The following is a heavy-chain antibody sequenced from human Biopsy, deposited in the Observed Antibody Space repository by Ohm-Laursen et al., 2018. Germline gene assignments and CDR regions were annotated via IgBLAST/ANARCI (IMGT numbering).Heavy chain of an antibody. Sequence: SVKVSCKASGYTFTGYHVHWVRQAPGQGLEWMGWINAKTGDTNYAQKFQGRVTMTRDTSISTAYVDLSSLRSDDTAVYYCTRGGYYYDSLAYYYWFDPWGPGTLVTVSS. CDR2: INAKTGDT. CDR3: TRGGYYYDSLAYYYWFDP. D-gene: IGHD3-22*01. J-gene: IGHJ5*02. V-gene: IGHV1-2*02. CDR1: GYTFTGYH.